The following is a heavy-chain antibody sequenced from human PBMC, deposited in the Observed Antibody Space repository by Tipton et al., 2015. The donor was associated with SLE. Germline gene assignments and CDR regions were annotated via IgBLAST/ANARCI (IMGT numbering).Heavy chain of an antibody. D-gene: IGHD1-26*01. V-gene: IGHV1-46*01. CDR1: GYTFTSHY. CDR3: AREGEHRGSYDY. CDR2: ITPSDGSA. J-gene: IGHJ4*02. Sequence: QLVQSGPEVKKPGASVKVSCKASGYTFTSHYIHWVRQAPGQGLEWMGVITPSDGSATSPQKFQGRVTMTRDTSTSRLYMELSSLRSEDTAVYYCAREGEHRGSYDYWGQGTRLTVSS.